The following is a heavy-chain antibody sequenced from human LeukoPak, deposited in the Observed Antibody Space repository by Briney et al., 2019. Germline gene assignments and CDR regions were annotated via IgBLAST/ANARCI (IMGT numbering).Heavy chain of an antibody. Sequence: SETLSLTCTVSGGSISSFYWSWIRQPPGKGLEWIGYIYYSGRTNYNPSLKSRVTISVDTSKNQFSLKLSSVTAADTAVYYCARHHDILTGYPLDYWGQGTLVTVSS. V-gene: IGHV4-59*08. CDR2: IYYSGRT. CDR1: GGSISSFY. J-gene: IGHJ4*02. D-gene: IGHD3-9*01. CDR3: ARHHDILTGYPLDY.